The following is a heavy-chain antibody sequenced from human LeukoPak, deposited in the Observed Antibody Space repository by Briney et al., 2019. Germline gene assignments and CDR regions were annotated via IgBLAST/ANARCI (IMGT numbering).Heavy chain of an antibody. D-gene: IGHD1-1*01. V-gene: IGHV4-39*01. CDR3: ARHDTGTRFYAFDI. Sequence: SETLSLTCTVSGGSTSSSSYYWGWIRQPPGKGLEWIGSIYYSGSTYYNPSLKSRVTISVDTSKNQFSLKLSSVTAADTAVYYCARHDTGTRFYAFDIWGQGTMVTVSS. J-gene: IGHJ3*02. CDR1: GGSTSSSSYY. CDR2: IYYSGST.